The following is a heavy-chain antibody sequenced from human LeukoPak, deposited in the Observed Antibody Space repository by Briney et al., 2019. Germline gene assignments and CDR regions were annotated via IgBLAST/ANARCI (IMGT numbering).Heavy chain of an antibody. CDR2: ISAYNGNT. D-gene: IGHD3-9*01. V-gene: IGHV1-18*01. CDR3: ARDLGFYDILTGYPPVDV. J-gene: IGHJ6*02. CDR1: GYTFTSYG. Sequence: GASVKVSCKASGYTFTSYGISWVRQAPGQGLEWMGWISAYNGNTNYAQTLQGRVTMTTDTSTSTAYMELRSLRSDDTAVYYCARDLGFYDILTGYPPVDVWGQGTTVTVSS.